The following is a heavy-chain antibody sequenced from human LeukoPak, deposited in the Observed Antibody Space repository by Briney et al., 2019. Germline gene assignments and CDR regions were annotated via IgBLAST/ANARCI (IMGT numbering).Heavy chain of an antibody. D-gene: IGHD6-25*01. J-gene: IGHJ6*03. CDR1: GFTFSTYS. CDR3: ARDRGRYYMDV. CDR2: I. Sequence: GGSLRLSCAASGFTFSTYSMNWVRQAPGKGLEWVSSIVKGRFTISRENAKNSLYLQMNSLRAGDTAVYYCARDRGRYYMDVWGKGTTVTISS. V-gene: IGHV3-21*01.